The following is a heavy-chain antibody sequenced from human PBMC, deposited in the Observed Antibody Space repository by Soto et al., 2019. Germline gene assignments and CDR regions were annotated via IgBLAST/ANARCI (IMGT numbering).Heavy chain of an antibody. CDR2: ISGSGGST. CDR1: GFTFSSYA. V-gene: IGHV3-23*01. J-gene: IGHJ4*02. CDR3: AKSLEYSSGWYYFDY. D-gene: IGHD6-19*01. Sequence: GGSLRLSCAASGFTFSSYAMSWVRQAPGKGLEWVSAISGSGGSTYYADSVKGRFTIPRDNSKNTLYLQMNSLRAEETAVYYCAKSLEYSSGWYYFDYWGQGTLVTVSS.